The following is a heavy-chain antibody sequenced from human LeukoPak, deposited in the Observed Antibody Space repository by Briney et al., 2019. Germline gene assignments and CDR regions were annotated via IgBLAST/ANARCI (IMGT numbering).Heavy chain of an antibody. D-gene: IGHD4-11*01. CDR2: IYHSGST. J-gene: IGHJ2*01. Sequence: PSETLSLTCTVSGYSISSGYYWGWIRQPPGKGLEWIGSIYHSGSTYYNPSLKSRVTISVDTSKNQFSLKLSSVTAADTAVYYCAREGYSNRWYFDLWGRGTLVTVSS. CDR1: GYSISSGYY. V-gene: IGHV4-38-2*02. CDR3: AREGYSNRWYFDL.